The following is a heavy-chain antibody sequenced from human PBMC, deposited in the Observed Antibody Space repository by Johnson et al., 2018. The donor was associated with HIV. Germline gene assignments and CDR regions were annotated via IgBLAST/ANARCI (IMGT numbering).Heavy chain of an antibody. Sequence: QVQLVESGGGVVQPGRSLRLSCAASGFTFSSYAMHWVRQAPGKGLEWVAVISYDGSNKYYADSVKGRFTISRDNSKNTLYRQMNSLRAEDTAVYYCARDRVWFGELYAFDIWGQGTMVTVSS. CDR3: ARDRVWFGELYAFDI. J-gene: IGHJ3*02. CDR2: ISYDGSNK. V-gene: IGHV3-30-3*01. D-gene: IGHD3-10*01. CDR1: GFTFSSYA.